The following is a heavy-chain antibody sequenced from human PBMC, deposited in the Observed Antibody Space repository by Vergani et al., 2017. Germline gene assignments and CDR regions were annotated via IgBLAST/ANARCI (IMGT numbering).Heavy chain of an antibody. Sequence: EVQLVESGGGVVRPGGSLRLSCAASGFTFSNAWMSWVRQAPGKGLEWVGRIKSKTDGGTTDYAAPVKGRFTISRDDSKNTLSLQMNSLKTEDTAVYYCTTEYYDFWSGYYTAEYFQHWGQGTLVTVSS. CDR1: GFTFSNAW. CDR2: IKSKTDGGTT. CDR3: TTEYYDFWSGYYTAEYFQH. J-gene: IGHJ1*01. V-gene: IGHV3-15*01. D-gene: IGHD3-3*01.